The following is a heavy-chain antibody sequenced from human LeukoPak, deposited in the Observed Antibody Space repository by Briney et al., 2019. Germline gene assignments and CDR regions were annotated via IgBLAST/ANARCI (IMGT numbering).Heavy chain of an antibody. CDR1: GGTFSSYA. D-gene: IGHD2-21*01. Sequence: ASVKVSCKASGGTFSSYAISWVRQAPGQGLEWMGGIIPIFGTANYAQKFQGRVTITADESTSTAYMELSSLRSEDTAVYYCARGGVLWWTLDYWGQETLVTVSS. J-gene: IGHJ4*02. CDR2: IIPIFGTA. CDR3: ARGGVLWWTLDY. V-gene: IGHV1-69*13.